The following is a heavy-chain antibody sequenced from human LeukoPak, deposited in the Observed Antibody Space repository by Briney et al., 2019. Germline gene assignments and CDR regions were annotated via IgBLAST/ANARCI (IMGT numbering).Heavy chain of an antibody. CDR1: GGSISSSSYY. J-gene: IGHJ4*02. CDR2: IYYSGST. V-gene: IGHV4-39*07. CDR3: ARDYGSGDYYFAY. Sequence: SETLSLTCTVSGGSISSSSYYWGWIRQPPGKGLEWIGSIYYSGSTYYNPSLKSRVTISVDTSKNQSSLKLSSVTAADTAVYYCARDYGSGDYYFAYWGQGALVTVSP. D-gene: IGHD3-10*01.